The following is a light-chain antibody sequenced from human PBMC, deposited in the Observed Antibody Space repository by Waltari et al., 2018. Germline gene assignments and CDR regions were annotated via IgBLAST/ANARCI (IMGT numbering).Light chain of an antibody. CDR3: QQRNEWPPT. Sequence: EIVLTQSPAPLSLSPGERATLSCSASQTVSSNLAWYPQKPGQAPRLLIYDASHNATRIPARFSGSGSGTDFTLTIRSLEPEDFAVYYCQQRNEWPPTFGQGTRLEIK. CDR2: DAS. J-gene: IGKJ5*01. CDR1: QTVSSN. V-gene: IGKV3-11*01.